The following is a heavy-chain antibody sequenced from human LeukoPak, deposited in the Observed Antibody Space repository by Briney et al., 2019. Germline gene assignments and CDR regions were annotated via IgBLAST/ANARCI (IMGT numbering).Heavy chain of an antibody. CDR2: IIPIFGTA. Sequence: ASVKVSCKASGNSISNYAVSWVRQAPGQGFEWMGGIIPIFGTADYAQKFQGRVTIAADQSTSTTYMALSSLKSEDTATYYCTTRACHAGGCSSSFYYYYGLHFWGQGTTVSVSS. V-gene: IGHV1-69*13. CDR1: GNSISNYA. D-gene: IGHD3-16*01. CDR3: TTRACHAGGCSSSFYYYYGLHF. J-gene: IGHJ6*02.